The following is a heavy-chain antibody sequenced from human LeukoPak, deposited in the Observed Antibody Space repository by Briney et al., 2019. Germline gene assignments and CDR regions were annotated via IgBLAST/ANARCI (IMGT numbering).Heavy chain of an antibody. CDR3: ARGTKTLGY. J-gene: IGHJ4*02. CDR1: GFTFSSYW. D-gene: IGHD3-22*01. V-gene: IGHV3-30*09. Sequence: GGSLRLSCAASGFTFSSYWMHWVRQAPGKGLEWVAIISYNGTKKSYGDSVRGRFAISRDNPENMLSLQMNSLRPGDTGIYFCARGTKTLGYWGQGTLVLVSS. CDR2: ISYNGTKK.